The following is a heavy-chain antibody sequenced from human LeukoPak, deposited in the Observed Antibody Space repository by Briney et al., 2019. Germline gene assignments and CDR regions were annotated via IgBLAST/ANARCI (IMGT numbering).Heavy chain of an antibody. CDR3: ARGEYDFWSGYIRGSYYYYGMDV. Sequence: ASVKVSCKASGYTFTGYYMHWVQQAPGQGLEWMERINPNSGGTNYAQKFQGRVTMTRDTSISTAYMELSRLRSDDTAVYYCARGEYDFWSGYIRGSYYYYGMDVWGQGTTVTVSS. V-gene: IGHV1-2*06. CDR2: INPNSGGT. J-gene: IGHJ6*02. D-gene: IGHD3-3*01. CDR1: GYTFTGYY.